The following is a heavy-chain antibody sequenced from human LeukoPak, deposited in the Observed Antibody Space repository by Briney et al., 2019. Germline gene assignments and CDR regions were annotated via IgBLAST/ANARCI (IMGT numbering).Heavy chain of an antibody. J-gene: IGHJ4*02. V-gene: IGHV1-46*01. CDR1: GYTFTSYS. CDR2: INPSGGST. D-gene: IGHD5-12*01. Sequence: GESLKISFKGSGYTFTSYSMHWVRQAPGQGLEWMGIINPSGGSTNYAQKFQGRLTLTRDTSTSTVFMELSSLTSEDTAVYYCAIGVATSNFDYWGQGALVTVSS. CDR3: AIGVATSNFDY.